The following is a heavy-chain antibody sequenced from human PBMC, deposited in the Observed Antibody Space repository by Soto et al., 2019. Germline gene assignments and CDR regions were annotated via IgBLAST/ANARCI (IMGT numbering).Heavy chain of an antibody. CDR2: INPNSGGT. CDR3: ARDRFFSSGWRYYYYVMAF. D-gene: IGHD6-19*01. Sequence: SSVKVSCKASGYTFTGYYMHWVRQAPGQGLEWMGWINPNSGGTNYAQKFQGWVTMTRDTSISTAYMELSRLRSDDTAVYYCARDRFFSSGWRYYYYVMAFWGQGTTVTASS. J-gene: IGHJ6*02. V-gene: IGHV1-2*04. CDR1: GYTFTGYY.